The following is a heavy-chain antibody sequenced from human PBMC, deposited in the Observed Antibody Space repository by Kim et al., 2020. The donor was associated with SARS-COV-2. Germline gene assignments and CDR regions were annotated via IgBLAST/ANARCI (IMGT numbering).Heavy chain of an antibody. J-gene: IGHJ6*02. CDR1: GFTFSSYW. Sequence: GGSLRLSCAASGFTFSSYWMSWVRQAPGKGLEWVANIKQDGSEKYYVDSVKGRITISRDNDKNSLYLQMNSLRAEETAVYYCARDGRRGLLWFGETAASYYGMDVWGQGTTVTVSS. CDR3: ARDGRRGLLWFGETAASYYGMDV. D-gene: IGHD3-10*01. CDR2: IKQDGSEK. V-gene: IGHV3-7*01.